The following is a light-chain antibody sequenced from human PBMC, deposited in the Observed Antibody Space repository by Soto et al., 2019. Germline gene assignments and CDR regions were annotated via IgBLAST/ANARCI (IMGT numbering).Light chain of an antibody. CDR1: QSIHTS. CDR2: DST. J-gene: IGKJ5*01. CDR3: QQYENWPSIT. Sequence: TQSPATLSLSPVERATLSCRSSQSIHTSLAWYQQKSGKPPRLVIYDSTLRANGVPDRFGGSRSGTEFALAISSLQSEDFAVYYCQQYENWPSITFGQGTRLEIK. V-gene: IGKV3D-15*01.